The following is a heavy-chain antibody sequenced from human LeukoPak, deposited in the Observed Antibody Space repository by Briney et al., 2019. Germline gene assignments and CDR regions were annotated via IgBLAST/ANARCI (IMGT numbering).Heavy chain of an antibody. Sequence: RGSLRLSCAASGFTFSNYGMHWVRQAPGKGLEWVAIIWFDGSNIYYADSVKGRFTISGDNSKNTLYLQMNSLRAEDTAVYYCAKGTRHGLDSSGYYFDYWGQGTLVTVSS. D-gene: IGHD3-22*01. V-gene: IGHV3-33*06. CDR3: AKGTRHGLDSSGYYFDY. J-gene: IGHJ4*02. CDR1: GFTFSNYG. CDR2: IWFDGSNI.